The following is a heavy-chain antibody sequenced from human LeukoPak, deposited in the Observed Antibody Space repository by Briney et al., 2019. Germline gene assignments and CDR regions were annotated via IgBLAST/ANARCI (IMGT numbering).Heavy chain of an antibody. CDR1: GFTFSSYA. D-gene: IGHD6-13*01. CDR3: ARGAGTGSDYYFDY. J-gene: IGHJ4*02. V-gene: IGHV3-33*08. CDR2: IWYDGSNK. Sequence: GGSLRLSCAASGFTFSSYAMSWVRQAPGKGLEWVAVIWYDGSNKYYADSVKGRFTISRDNSKNTLYLQMNSLRAEDTAVYYCARGAGTGSDYYFDYWGQGTLVTVSS.